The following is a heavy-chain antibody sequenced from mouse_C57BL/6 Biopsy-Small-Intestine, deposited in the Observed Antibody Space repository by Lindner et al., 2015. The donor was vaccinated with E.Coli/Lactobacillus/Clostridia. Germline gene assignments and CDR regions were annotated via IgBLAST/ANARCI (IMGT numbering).Heavy chain of an antibody. D-gene: IGHD1-1*01. CDR2: INPGSGGS. V-gene: IGHV1-54*01. CDR1: GYTFTDYW. Sequence: VQLQESGPELVKPGASVKLSCKATGYTFTDYWIEWIKQRPGQGLEWIGMINPGSGGSNYNEKFKGKATLTADKSSSTAYMQVSSLTSEDSAVYFCARSDYYGSSYGDYWGQGTTLTVSS. J-gene: IGHJ2*01. CDR3: ARSDYYGSSYGDY.